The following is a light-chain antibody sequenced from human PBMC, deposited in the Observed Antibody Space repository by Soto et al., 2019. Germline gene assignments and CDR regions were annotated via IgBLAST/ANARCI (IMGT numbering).Light chain of an antibody. V-gene: IGKV3-20*01. CDR2: GAS. CDR1: QSVNSDY. Sequence: EIVLTQSPGTLSLSPGERATLSCRASQSVNSDYLAWYQQKPGQAPRVLMYGASNRATGIPDRFSGSGSGTDFTLTISRLEPEEFAVYYCQQYDQAPRTFGQGTKVEIK. J-gene: IGKJ1*01. CDR3: QQYDQAPRT.